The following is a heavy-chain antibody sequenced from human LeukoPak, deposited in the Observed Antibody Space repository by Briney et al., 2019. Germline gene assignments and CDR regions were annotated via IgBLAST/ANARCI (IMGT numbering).Heavy chain of an antibody. CDR1: GFTFSSYE. D-gene: IGHD5-18*01. V-gene: IGHV3-48*03. CDR2: ISSSGSNI. J-gene: IGHJ4*02. Sequence: SVRLSCAASGFTFSSYEMNWVRQAPGKGLEWVSYISSSGSNIYYADSVMGRFTISRDNAKNSLYLQMNSLRAEDTAVYYCARDKGYSYGREDYWGQGTLVTVSS. CDR3: ARDKGYSYGREDY.